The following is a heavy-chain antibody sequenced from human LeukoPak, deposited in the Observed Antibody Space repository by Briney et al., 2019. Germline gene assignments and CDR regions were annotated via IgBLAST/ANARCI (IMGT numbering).Heavy chain of an antibody. CDR2: IYYRGST. V-gene: IGHV4-59*01. CDR3: ARGAQAWQLVPFDF. J-gene: IGHJ4*02. CDR1: GGSISSYY. Sequence: SETLSLTCTVSGGSISSYYWTWIRQPPGKGLEWIGYIYYRGSTNYNPSLKSRVTISVDTSKNQFSLKLSSVTAADTAVYYCARGAQAWQLVPFDFWGQGALVSVSS. D-gene: IGHD6-13*01.